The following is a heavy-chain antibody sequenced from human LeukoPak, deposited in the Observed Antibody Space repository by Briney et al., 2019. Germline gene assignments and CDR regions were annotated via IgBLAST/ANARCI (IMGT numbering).Heavy chain of an antibody. V-gene: IGHV4-4*02. CDR3: ARDKGRPYCGGDCYIDY. D-gene: IGHD2-21*02. J-gene: IGHJ4*02. CDR2: IYSSGNT. CDR1: GGSISSSNW. Sequence: SGTLSLTCAVSGGSISSSNWWSWVRQHPGKGLEWIGYIYSSGNTYYNPSLKSRVTISVDTSKNQFSLKPSSVTAADTAVFYCARDKGRPYCGGDCYIDYWGQGTLVTVSS.